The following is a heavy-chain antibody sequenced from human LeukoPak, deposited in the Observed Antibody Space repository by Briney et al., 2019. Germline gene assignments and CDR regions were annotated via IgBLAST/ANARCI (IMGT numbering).Heavy chain of an antibody. Sequence: PGGSLRLSCEASGFTFSSYWMSWVRRAPGKGLEWVSSISSSSSYIYYADSVKGRFTISRDNAKNSLYLQMNSLRAEDTAVYYCARDEMTTVTAHAPRRAFDYWGQGTLVTVSS. J-gene: IGHJ4*02. CDR2: ISSSSSYI. D-gene: IGHD4-11*01. CDR3: ARDEMTTVTAHAPRRAFDY. CDR1: GFTFSSYW. V-gene: IGHV3-21*04.